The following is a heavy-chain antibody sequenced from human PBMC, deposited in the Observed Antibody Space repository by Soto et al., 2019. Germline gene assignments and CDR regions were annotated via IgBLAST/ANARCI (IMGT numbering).Heavy chain of an antibody. J-gene: IGHJ4*02. Sequence: ELQLLESGGGLVQPGGSLRLSGAASGFTFGNFAMTWVRQAPGKGPEWVSTIRHYGPTTPYADSVKGRFTISRDNSKNTLYLQMNSLRVEDTAVYYCAKDPGSYLHSDSWGQGTLVTVSS. CDR1: GFTFGNFA. D-gene: IGHD1-26*01. V-gene: IGHV3-23*01. CDR3: AKDPGSYLHSDS. CDR2: IRHYGPTT.